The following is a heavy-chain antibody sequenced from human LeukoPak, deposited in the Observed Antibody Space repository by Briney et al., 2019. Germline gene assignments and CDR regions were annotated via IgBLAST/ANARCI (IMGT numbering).Heavy chain of an antibody. CDR2: INPNSRGT. CDR1: GYTFTGYY. J-gene: IGHJ4*02. CDR3: ARAGRGLHPPFDY. Sequence: ASVKVSCKASGYTFTGYYMHWVRQAPGQGLEWMGRINPNSRGTNYAQKFQGRVTMTRDTSISTAYMELSRLRSDDTAVYYCARAGRGLHPPFDYWGQGTLVTVSS. D-gene: IGHD5-24*01. V-gene: IGHV1-2*06.